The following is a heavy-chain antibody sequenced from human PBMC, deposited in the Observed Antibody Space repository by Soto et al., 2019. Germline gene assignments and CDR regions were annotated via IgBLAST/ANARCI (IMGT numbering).Heavy chain of an antibody. CDR2: IIPIFGTA. CDR1: GVTFSSYA. Sequence: VASVKVSCKASGVTFSSYAISWVPQAPLRGLEWMGGIIPIFGTANYAQKFQGRVTITADESTSTAYMELSSLRSEDTAVYYCARGSYYYDSSGYPAGMDVWGQGGTVT. V-gene: IGHV1-69*13. CDR3: ARGSYYYDSSGYPAGMDV. D-gene: IGHD3-22*01. J-gene: IGHJ6*01.